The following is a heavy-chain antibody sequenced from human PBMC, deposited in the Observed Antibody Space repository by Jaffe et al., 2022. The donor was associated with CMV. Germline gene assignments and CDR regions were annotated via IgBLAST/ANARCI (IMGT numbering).Heavy chain of an antibody. V-gene: IGHV1-2*04. Sequence: QVQLVQSGAEVKKPGASVKVSCKASGYTFTGYYMHWVRQAPGQGLEWMGWINPNSGGTNYAQKFQGWVTMTRDTSISTAYMELSRLRSDDTAVYYCARKYCSSTSCYHEAGFDPWGQGTLVTVSS. CDR3: ARKYCSSTSCYHEAGFDP. CDR2: INPNSGGT. J-gene: IGHJ5*02. CDR1: GYTFTGYY. D-gene: IGHD2-2*01.